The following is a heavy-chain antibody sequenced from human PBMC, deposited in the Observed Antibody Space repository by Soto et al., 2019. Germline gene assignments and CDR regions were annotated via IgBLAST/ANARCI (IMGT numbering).Heavy chain of an antibody. D-gene: IGHD1-1*01. J-gene: IGHJ4*02. CDR2: LSTSGGTT. V-gene: IGHV3-23*01. CDR3: AKGANAYNTYYFDY. Sequence: GGSLRLSCAASGFYFNNYGMSWVGQAPGKGLEWVSSLSTSGGTTFYTDSVKGRFTISRDNSKNTLYLQMNSLRAEDTAVYYCAKGANAYNTYYFDYWGQGTLVTVSS. CDR1: GFYFNNYG.